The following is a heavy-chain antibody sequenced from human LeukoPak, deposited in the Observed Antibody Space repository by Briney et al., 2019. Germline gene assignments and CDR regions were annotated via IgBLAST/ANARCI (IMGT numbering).Heavy chain of an antibody. CDR3: ASALPFQLVH. CDR1: SGSISSSY. J-gene: IGHJ4*02. CDR2: IYYSGST. D-gene: IGHD6-13*01. V-gene: IGHV4-59*08. Sequence: SETLSLTCTVSSGSISSSYWSWIRQPPGKGLEWIGYIYYSGSTNYNPSLKSRVTISLDTSKNQFSLKLSSVTAADTAVYYCASALPFQLVHWGQGTLVTVSS.